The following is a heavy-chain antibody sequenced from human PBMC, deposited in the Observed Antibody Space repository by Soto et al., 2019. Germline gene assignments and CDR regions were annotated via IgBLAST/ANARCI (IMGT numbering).Heavy chain of an antibody. CDR2: IYWNDYK. J-gene: IGHJ1*01. CDR3: AHLVSELNFGYCVFDEYFQY. CDR1: GFSLSTSGLG. Sequence: QITLKASGPTLVKPTQPLTLTCTFSGFSLSTSGLGVGWIRQRPGKALECLALIYWNDYKRYSPSLKSRLTIFNDTTKNHVVLTMTNMHPLGTATYYCAHLVSELNFGYCVFDEYFQYWGQGTLVTVSS. V-gene: IGHV2-5*01. D-gene: IGHD2-21*01.